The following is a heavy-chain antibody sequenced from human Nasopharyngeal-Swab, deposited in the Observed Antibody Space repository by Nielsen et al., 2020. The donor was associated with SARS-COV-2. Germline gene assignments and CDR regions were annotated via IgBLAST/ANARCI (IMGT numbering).Heavy chain of an antibody. D-gene: IGHD3-22*01. J-gene: IGHJ6*02. CDR1: GFTFSSYW. V-gene: IGHV3-7*01. CDR2: IKKDGSEK. CDR3: ARDSKPGGGYYSLYYYNYYGMDV. Sequence: GESLKISCAASGFTFSSYWMSWVRQAPGKGLEWVANIKKDGSEKYYVDSVKGRFTISRDNAKKSRYLQMNSRRAEETEVDYCARDSKPGGGYYSLYYYNYYGMDVWGQGTTVTVSS.